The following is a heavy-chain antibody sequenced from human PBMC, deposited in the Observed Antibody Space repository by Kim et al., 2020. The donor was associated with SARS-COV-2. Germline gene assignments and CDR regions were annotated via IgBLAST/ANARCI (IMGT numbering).Heavy chain of an antibody. D-gene: IGHD2-2*02. Sequence: ASVKVSCKASGYTFTSYAMHWVRQAPGQRLEWMGWINAGNGNTKYSQKFQGRVTITRDTSASTAYMELSSLRSEDTAVHYCARDRAPDCSSTSCYTWELLSAAYYYDYYMDVWGKGTPVTVSS. CDR1: GYTFTSYA. CDR2: INAGNGNT. V-gene: IGHV1-3*01. CDR3: ARDRAPDCSSTSCYTWELLSAAYYYDYYMDV. J-gene: IGHJ6*03.